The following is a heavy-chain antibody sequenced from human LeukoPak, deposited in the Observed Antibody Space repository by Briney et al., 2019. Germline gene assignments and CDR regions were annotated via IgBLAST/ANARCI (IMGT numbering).Heavy chain of an antibody. CDR1: GFTFSSYE. D-gene: IGHD3-22*01. V-gene: IGHV3-48*03. Sequence: GGSLRLSCAASGFTFSSYEMNWVRQAPGKGLEWVSYISSSGSTIYYADSVKGRFTISRDNAKNSLYLQMNSLRAEDTAVYYYARGPSWGYYDSSGAGDYWGQGTLVTVSS. CDR2: ISSSGSTI. CDR3: ARGPSWGYYDSSGAGDY. J-gene: IGHJ4*02.